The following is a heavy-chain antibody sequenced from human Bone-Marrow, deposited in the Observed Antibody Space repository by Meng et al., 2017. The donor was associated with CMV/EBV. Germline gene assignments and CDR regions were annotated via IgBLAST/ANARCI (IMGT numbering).Heavy chain of an antibody. J-gene: IGHJ4*02. CDR2: IRYDGSNK. D-gene: IGHD2-2*01. V-gene: IGHV3-30*02. CDR1: GFTFSSYG. Sequence: GESLKISCAASGFTFSSYGMHWVRQAPGKGLEWVAFIRYDGSNKYYADSVKGRFTISRDNSKNTLYLQMNSLRAEDTAVYYCAKVGFQLLSFDYWGQGTLVTVSS. CDR3: AKVGFQLLSFDY.